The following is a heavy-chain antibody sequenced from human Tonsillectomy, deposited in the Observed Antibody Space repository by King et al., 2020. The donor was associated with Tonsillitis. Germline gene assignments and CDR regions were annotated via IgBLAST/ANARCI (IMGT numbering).Heavy chain of an antibody. V-gene: IGHV3-23*04. CDR3: AKVNYNSWTHFDY. J-gene: IGHJ4*02. CDR1: GFAFGNSV. Sequence: VQLVESGGGLVQPGGSRRLSCAASGFAFGNSVMSWVRQAPGKGLEWVSNISGGGVSTYYADSVKGRFTISRDNSKNTLYLQMNGLRAEDTAVYYCAKVNYNSWTHFDYWGQGTLVTVSS. D-gene: IGHD3-9*01. CDR2: ISGGGVST.